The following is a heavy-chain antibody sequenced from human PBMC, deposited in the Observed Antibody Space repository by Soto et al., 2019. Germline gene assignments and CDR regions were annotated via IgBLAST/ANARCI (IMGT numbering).Heavy chain of an antibody. D-gene: IGHD3-16*01. CDR2: MNPGSGDT. CDR1: GSSFTDND. V-gene: IGHV1-8*01. CDR3: ARMATFGSLNWFDP. Sequence: TSVKVSWKASGSSFTDNDVSWVRQATGQGLEWMGWMNPGSGDTGYAQKFQGRATMTRDISTATAYMELSSLRSDDTATYYCARMATFGSLNWFDPWGQGTIVTVSS. J-gene: IGHJ5*02.